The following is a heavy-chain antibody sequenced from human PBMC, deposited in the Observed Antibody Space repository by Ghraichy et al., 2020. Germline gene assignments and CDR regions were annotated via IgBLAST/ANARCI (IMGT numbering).Heavy chain of an antibody. CDR3: ANSRNGYNLFWFDP. D-gene: IGHD5-24*01. CDR1: GGSISIYY. J-gene: IGHJ5*02. CDR2: IYTSGST. V-gene: IGHV4-4*09. Sequence: SETLSLTCTVSGGSISIYYWSWIRQPPGKGLEWIGYIYTSGSTNYNPSLKSRVTISVDTSKNQFSLKLSSVTAADTAVYYCANSRNGYNLFWFDPWGQGTLVTVSS.